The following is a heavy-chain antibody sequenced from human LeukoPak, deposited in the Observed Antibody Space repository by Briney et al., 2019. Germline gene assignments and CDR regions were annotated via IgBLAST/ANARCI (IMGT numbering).Heavy chain of an antibody. D-gene: IGHD3-3*01. J-gene: IGHJ3*02. CDR2: INPSGGST. V-gene: IGHV1-46*01. CDR3: ARDRSRDDFWSGYYFAAFDI. Sequence: GASVKVSCKASGYTFTSYYMHWVRQAPGQGLEWMGLINPSGGSTSYAQKFQGRVTMTRDTSTSTVYMELSSLRSEDTAVYYCARDRSRDDFWSGYYFAAFDIWGQGTMVTVSS. CDR1: GYTFTSYY.